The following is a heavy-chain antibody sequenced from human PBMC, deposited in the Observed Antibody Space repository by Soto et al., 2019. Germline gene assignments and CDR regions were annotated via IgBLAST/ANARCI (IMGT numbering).Heavy chain of an antibody. J-gene: IGHJ4*02. D-gene: IGHD6-6*01. CDR2: INPTNGDT. CDR3: ARLGQYRTWAGRFDY. CDR1: GYTFSAYY. Sequence: AAVKVSCKDSGYTFSAYYIHWVRQAPGQGLEWMGWINPTNGDTNCTQKFQGRVTMPRDTSITTAYMELKSLRYDDTAVYFCARLGQYRTWAGRFDYGGRGPRDPVSS. V-gene: IGHV1-2*02.